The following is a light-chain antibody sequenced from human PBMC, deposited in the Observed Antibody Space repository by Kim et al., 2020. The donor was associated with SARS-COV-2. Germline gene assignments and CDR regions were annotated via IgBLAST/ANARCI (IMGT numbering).Light chain of an antibody. J-gene: IGLJ1*01. CDR3: SSYTNTSTPYV. CDR2: DVS. V-gene: IGLV2-14*03. Sequence: SITIPGTGASSDVGVYDLVSWHQQDPGKAPKRVIYDVSDRPSGVSNRFSGSKSGNTASLTISGLQANDEADYYCSSYTNTSTPYVFGTGTKVTVL. CDR1: SSDVGVYDL.